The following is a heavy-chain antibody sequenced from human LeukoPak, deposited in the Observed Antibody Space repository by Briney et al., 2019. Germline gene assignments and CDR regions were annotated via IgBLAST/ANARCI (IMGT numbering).Heavy chain of an antibody. CDR2: IYPGDSDT. V-gene: IGHV5-51*01. J-gene: IGHJ4*02. CDR3: ARIYGDHEDSGYYFDY. Sequence: GESLKISCKGSGYSFTSYWIGWVRQMPGKGLEWMGIIYPGDSDTRYSPSFQGQVTISADKSISTAYLQWSSLKASDTAMYYCARIYGDHEDSGYYFDYWGQGTLVTVSS. D-gene: IGHD4-17*01. CDR1: GYSFTSYW.